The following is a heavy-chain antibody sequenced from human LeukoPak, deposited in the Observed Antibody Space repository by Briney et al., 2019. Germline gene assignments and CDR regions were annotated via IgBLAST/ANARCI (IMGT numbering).Heavy chain of an antibody. J-gene: IGHJ4*02. Sequence: SETLSLTCAVYGGSFSGYYWSWIRQPPGKGLEWIGEINHSGSTNYNPSLKSRVTISVDTSKNQFSLKLSSVTAADTAVYYCARDLESNSHFDYWGQGTLVTVSS. CDR3: ARDLESNSHFDY. D-gene: IGHD1-7*01. CDR2: INHSGST. CDR1: GGSFSGYY. V-gene: IGHV4-34*01.